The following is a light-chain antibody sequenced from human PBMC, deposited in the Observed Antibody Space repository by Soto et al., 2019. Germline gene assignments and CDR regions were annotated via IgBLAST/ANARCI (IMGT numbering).Light chain of an antibody. CDR3: QQRYAWPPIT. CDR2: DAS. CDR1: RSVRSY. Sequence: EIVLTQSPATPSLFPGEKTTPSPRGRRSVRSYLAWYQQTPGLASRLLTYDASNRAAGIPARFSGSGSETDLTLTISNLEPEDFAVYYCQQRYAWPPITFGQGTRLEIK. V-gene: IGKV3-11*01. J-gene: IGKJ5*01.